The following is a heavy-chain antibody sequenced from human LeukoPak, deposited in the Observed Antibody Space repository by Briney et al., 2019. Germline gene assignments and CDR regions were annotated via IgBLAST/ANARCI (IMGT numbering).Heavy chain of an antibody. D-gene: IGHD6-19*01. V-gene: IGHV1-18*01. CDR3: ARVRGSTVAGTDPYWYFDL. J-gene: IGHJ2*01. Sequence: GASVKVSCKASGYTVTSYGISWVRQAPGQGLEWMGWISAYNGNTNYAQKLQGRVTITRDTSASTAYMELSSLRSEDTAVYYCARVRGSTVAGTDPYWYFDLWGRGTLVTVSS. CDR2: ISAYNGNT. CDR1: GYTVTSYG.